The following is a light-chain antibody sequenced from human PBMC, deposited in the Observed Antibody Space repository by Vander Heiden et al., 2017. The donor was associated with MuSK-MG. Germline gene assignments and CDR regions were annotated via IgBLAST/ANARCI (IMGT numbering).Light chain of an antibody. CDR2: AAS. J-gene: IGKJ4*01. CDR1: QSISSY. CDR3: QQSYGTPQT. V-gene: IGKV1-39*01. Sequence: DIQMTQPPPSLSASVGDRVTITCRASQSISSYLNWYQQKPGKAPKLLLYAASSLQSGVPSRFSGSGSGTDFTLTISSLQPADFATSYCQQSYGTPQTFGGGTKVEIK.